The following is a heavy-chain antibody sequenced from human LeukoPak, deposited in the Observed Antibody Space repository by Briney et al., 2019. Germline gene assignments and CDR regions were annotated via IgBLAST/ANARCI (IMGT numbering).Heavy chain of an antibody. CDR3: ARQASCGTATCNPFDY. Sequence: SGTLSLTCTVSGGSISGYYWSWIRQPPGKGLEWIGFIYYSGSTTYNPSLKSRVTISVDTSKNQFSLKLRSVTAADTAVYFCARQASCGTATCNPFDYWGQGTLVTVSS. CDR1: GGSISGYY. D-gene: IGHD2-21*01. V-gene: IGHV4-59*08. CDR2: IYYSGST. J-gene: IGHJ4*02.